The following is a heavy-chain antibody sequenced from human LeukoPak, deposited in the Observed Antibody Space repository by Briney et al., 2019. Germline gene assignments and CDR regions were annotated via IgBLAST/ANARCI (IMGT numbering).Heavy chain of an antibody. D-gene: IGHD3-22*01. Sequence: ASVKVSCKASGYTFTSYGISWVRQAPGQGLERMGLISAYNGNTNYAQKLQGRVTMTTDTSTSTAYMELRSLRSDDTAVYYCARALDYYDSSGYYYVDWGQGTLVTVSS. V-gene: IGHV1-18*01. CDR2: ISAYNGNT. CDR1: GYTFTSYG. CDR3: ARALDYYDSSGYYYVD. J-gene: IGHJ4*02.